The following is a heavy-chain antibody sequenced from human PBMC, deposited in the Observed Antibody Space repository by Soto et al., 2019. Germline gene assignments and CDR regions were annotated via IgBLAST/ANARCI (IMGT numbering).Heavy chain of an antibody. CDR3: TTSLGRITIFGVVLAPTHNWFDP. D-gene: IGHD3-3*01. CDR1: GFTFSNAW. Sequence: GGSLRLSCAASGFTFSNAWMSWVRQAPGKGLEWVGRIKSKTDGGTTDYAAPVKGRFTISRDDSKNTLYLQINSLKTEDTAVYYCTTSLGRITIFGVVLAPTHNWFDPWGQGTLVTVSS. J-gene: IGHJ5*02. V-gene: IGHV3-15*01. CDR2: IKSKTDGGTT.